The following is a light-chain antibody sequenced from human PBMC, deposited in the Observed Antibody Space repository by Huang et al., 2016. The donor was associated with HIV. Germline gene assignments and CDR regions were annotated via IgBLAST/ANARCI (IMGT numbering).Light chain of an antibody. V-gene: IGKV3-15*01. CDR3: QHYNDWPPWT. CDR1: QSVNSN. J-gene: IGKJ1*01. CDR2: GAS. Sequence: EIVMTQSPATLSVSPGERATLSCRASQSVNSNLAWYQQKPGQAPRLFIYGASTRATVFPARFSGSGSGTEFTLTFSSLQSEDCAVYYCQHYNDWPPWTFGQGTKVEIK.